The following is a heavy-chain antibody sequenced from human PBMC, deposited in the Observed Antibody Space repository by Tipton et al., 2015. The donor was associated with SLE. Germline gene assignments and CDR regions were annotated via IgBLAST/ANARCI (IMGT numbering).Heavy chain of an antibody. Sequence: GSLRLSCAASGFRFNNFGMHWVRQVPGKGLEWVAFIRYDESNKYYAESVKGRFTISRDNSKNTLFLQMNSLRPEDTAVYYCAKGTDCSGNSCYPIYHYYGMDVWGQGTTVTVSS. V-gene: IGHV3-30*02. CDR2: IRYDESNK. J-gene: IGHJ6*02. CDR3: AKGTDCSGNSCYPIYHYYGMDV. CDR1: GFRFNNFG. D-gene: IGHD2-2*01.